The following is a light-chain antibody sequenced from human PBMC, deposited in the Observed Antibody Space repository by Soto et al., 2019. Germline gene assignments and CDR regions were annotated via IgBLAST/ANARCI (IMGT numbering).Light chain of an antibody. J-gene: IGKJ1*01. V-gene: IGKV1-5*01. Sequence: DIQMTQSPSTLSASVGDTVTVTCRASQRVSGWLAWYQQKPGEAPKLLIYDASALPRGVPSRFSGSGSRTRFTLTLASLRPDDFATYYCKQYETFSGTFGPGTKVEI. CDR2: DAS. CDR1: QRVSGW. CDR3: KQYETFSGT.